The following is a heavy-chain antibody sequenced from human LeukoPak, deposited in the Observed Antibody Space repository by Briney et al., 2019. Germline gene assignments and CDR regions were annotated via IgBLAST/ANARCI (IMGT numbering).Heavy chain of an antibody. D-gene: IGHD3-9*01. V-gene: IGHV4-38-2*02. Sequence: SETLSLTCTVSGDSISSGNYWGWIRQPPGKGLEWIGSIFHTGSTGYNPSLKSRVSISLDPSKNQFSLKLSSVTAADTAVYYCARAPRGYDILTGYYPYAFDIWGQGTMVTVSS. J-gene: IGHJ3*02. CDR1: GDSISSGNY. CDR3: ARAPRGYDILTGYYPYAFDI. CDR2: IFHTGST.